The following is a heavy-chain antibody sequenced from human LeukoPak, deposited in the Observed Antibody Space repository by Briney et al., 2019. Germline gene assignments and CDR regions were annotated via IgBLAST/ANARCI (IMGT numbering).Heavy chain of an antibody. D-gene: IGHD6-25*01. J-gene: IGHJ6*02. CDR3: AKDGAAYYGMDV. CDR2: ISWNSGSI. Sequence: GGSLRLSCAASGFTFDDYAMHWVRQAPGKGLEWVSGISWNSGSIGYADSVKGRFTISRDNSKNTLYLQTNSLRAEDTAVYYCAKDGAAYYGMDVWGQGTTVTVSS. CDR1: GFTFDDYA. V-gene: IGHV3-9*01.